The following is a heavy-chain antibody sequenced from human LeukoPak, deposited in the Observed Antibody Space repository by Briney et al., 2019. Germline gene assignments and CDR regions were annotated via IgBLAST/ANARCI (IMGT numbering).Heavy chain of an antibody. CDR1: GFTFSRYW. CDR2: INNDGSDT. Sequence: QPGGSLRLSCAASGFTFSRYWIHWVRQAPGKGLVWVSRINNDGSDTIYADSVKGRFAMSRDNARNTVFLQMGGLRAEDTAVYYCARGGFSHAFDVWGQGTTVTVSS. CDR3: ARGGFSHAFDV. J-gene: IGHJ3*01. D-gene: IGHD2/OR15-2a*01. V-gene: IGHV3-74*01.